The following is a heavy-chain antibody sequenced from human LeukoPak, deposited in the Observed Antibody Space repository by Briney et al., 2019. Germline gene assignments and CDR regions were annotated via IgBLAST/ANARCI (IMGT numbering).Heavy chain of an antibody. V-gene: IGHV1-18*04. CDR1: GYTFTSYG. Sequence: ASVKIFCKASGYTFTSYGISWVRQPPGQGLEWMGWISSYNGNTNYAQKLQDRVTMTTDTSTTTASMELRSLRSDDTAVYYCARDERVGAAELDPWGQGTLVTVSS. CDR3: ARDERVGAAELDP. J-gene: IGHJ5*02. D-gene: IGHD6-13*01. CDR2: ISSYNGNT.